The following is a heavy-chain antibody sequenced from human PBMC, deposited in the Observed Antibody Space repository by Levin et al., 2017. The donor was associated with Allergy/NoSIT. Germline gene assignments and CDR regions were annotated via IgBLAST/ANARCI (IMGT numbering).Heavy chain of an antibody. CDR3: ARAPWLGYFDF. V-gene: IGHV4-4*02. CDR2: IYHSGTT. CDR1: GGSITSSNW. D-gene: IGHD6-19*01. Sequence: SQTLSLTCAVSGGSITSSNWWSWVRQAPGKGLESIGEIYHSGTTNYNPSLKSRVTISVDKSKNQFSLRLTSMTAADTAVYYCARAPWLGYFDFWGQGTMVTVSS. J-gene: IGHJ3*01.